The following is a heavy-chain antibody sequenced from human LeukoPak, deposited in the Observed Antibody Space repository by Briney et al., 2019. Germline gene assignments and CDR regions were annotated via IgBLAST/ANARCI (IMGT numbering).Heavy chain of an antibody. D-gene: IGHD6-13*01. CDR3: AKVIAGYWYSDV. V-gene: IGHV3-21*01. CDR2: ISSSSSYI. J-gene: IGHJ2*01. Sequence: GGSLRLSCAASGFTFSSYSMNWVRQAPGKGLEWVSSISSSSSYIYYADSVKGRFTISRDNAKNSLYLQMNSLRAEDTAVYYCAKVIAGYWYSDVWGRGTLVTVSS. CDR1: GFTFSSYS.